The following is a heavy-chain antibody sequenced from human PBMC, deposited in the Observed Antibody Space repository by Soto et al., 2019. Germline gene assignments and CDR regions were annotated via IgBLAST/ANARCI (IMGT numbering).Heavy chain of an antibody. V-gene: IGHV1-69*06. J-gene: IGHJ6*02. CDR3: ARSYYGSGSYWFYGMDV. CDR1: GGTFGNSA. Sequence: SVKVSCKASGGTFGNSAISWVRQAPGQGLEWMGGIIPSFATGNSAPEFQGRLTITADKSTTTAYMELSSLRSEDTAVYYCARSYYGSGSYWFYGMDVWGQGTTVTV. D-gene: IGHD3-10*01. CDR2: IIPSFATG.